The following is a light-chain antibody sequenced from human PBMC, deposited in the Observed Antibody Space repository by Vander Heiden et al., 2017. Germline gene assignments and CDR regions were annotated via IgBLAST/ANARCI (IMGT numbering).Light chain of an antibody. Sequence: DIQMPQSPSSLSASVGDRVTITCRASQSISSYLNWYQQKPGKAPKLLIYAASRLQSGVTSRISGSGSGTDFTLTITRLQPEDFASYYCQQSDNTPYTFGQGTKLEIK. J-gene: IGKJ2*01. CDR2: AAS. CDR1: QSISSY. CDR3: QQSDNTPYT. V-gene: IGKV1-39*01.